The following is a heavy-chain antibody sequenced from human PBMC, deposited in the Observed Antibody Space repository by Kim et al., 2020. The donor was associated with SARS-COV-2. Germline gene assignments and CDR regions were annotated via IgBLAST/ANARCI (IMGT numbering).Heavy chain of an antibody. Sequence: GGSLRLSCAASGFTFSSYAMSWVRQAPGKGLEWVSAISGRGGSTYYADSVKGRFTISRDNSKNTLYLQMNSLRAEDTAVYYCAKDSGPFDWFLYRYFQHWGQGTLGTVSS. CDR3: AKDSGPFDWFLYRYFQH. V-gene: IGHV3-23*01. D-gene: IGHD3-9*01. J-gene: IGHJ1*01. CDR2: ISGRGGST. CDR1: GFTFSSYA.